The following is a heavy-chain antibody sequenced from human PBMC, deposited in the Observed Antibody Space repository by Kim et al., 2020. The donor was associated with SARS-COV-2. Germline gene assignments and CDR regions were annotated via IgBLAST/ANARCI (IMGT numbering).Heavy chain of an antibody. CDR1: GYTFTSSG. Sequence: ASVKVSCKASGYTFTSSGISWVRQAPGQGLEWMGWISGYNGNTTYAQKLQGRVTMTTDTSTSTAYMELRSLRSDDTAVYYCAREPILGAVTSPRPNYFDYWGQGTLVTVSS. CDR3: AREPILGAVTSPRPNYFDY. V-gene: IGHV1-18*01. CDR2: ISGYNGNT. D-gene: IGHD4-17*01. J-gene: IGHJ4*02.